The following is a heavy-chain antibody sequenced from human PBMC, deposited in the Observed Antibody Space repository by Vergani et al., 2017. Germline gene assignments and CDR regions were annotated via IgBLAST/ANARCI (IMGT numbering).Heavy chain of an antibody. V-gene: IGHV4-61*02. CDR2: IYTSGST. D-gene: IGHD2-2*01. CDR1: GGSISSGSYY. Sequence: QVQLQESGPGLVKPSQTLSLTCTVSGGSISSGSYYWSWIRQPAGKGLEWIGRIYTSGSTNYNPSLKSRVTISVDTSKNQFSLKLSSVTAADTAVYYCAREGWGFVPAANGVFDYWGQGTLVTVSS. CDR3: AREGWGFVPAANGVFDY. J-gene: IGHJ4*02.